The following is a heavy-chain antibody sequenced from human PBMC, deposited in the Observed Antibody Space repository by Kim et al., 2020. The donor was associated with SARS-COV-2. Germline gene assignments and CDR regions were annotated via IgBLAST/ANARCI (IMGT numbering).Heavy chain of an antibody. Sequence: ASVKVSCRASGYTFTNNHIHWVRQAPGQGLEYMGIISPRGHDTRYSQKFQDRVMVTSDTSTSTVYMELSSLTSDDTALYYCARDLAGGWSLDYWGQGTLVIVSS. CDR2: ISPRGHDT. CDR3: ARDLAGGWSLDY. V-gene: IGHV1-46*01. CDR1: GYTFTNNH. D-gene: IGHD6-19*01. J-gene: IGHJ4*02.